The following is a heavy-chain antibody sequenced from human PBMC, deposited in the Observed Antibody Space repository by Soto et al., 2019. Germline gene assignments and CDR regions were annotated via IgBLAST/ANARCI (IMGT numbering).Heavy chain of an antibody. J-gene: IGHJ4*02. V-gene: IGHV3-15*01. Sequence: PGGSLRLSCAASGFTFSNAWMSWVRQAPGKGLEWVGRIKSKTDGGTTDYAAPVKGRFTISRDDSKNTLYLQMNSLKTEDTAVYYCTTETYYDILTGYYCRWDFDYWGQGTLVTVSS. D-gene: IGHD3-9*01. CDR2: IKSKTDGGTT. CDR3: TTETYYDILTGYYCRWDFDY. CDR1: GFTFSNAW.